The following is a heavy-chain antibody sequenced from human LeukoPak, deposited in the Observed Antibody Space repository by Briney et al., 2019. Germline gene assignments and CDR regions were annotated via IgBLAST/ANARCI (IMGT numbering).Heavy chain of an antibody. D-gene: IGHD5-24*01. V-gene: IGHV3-33*01. Sequence: PGGSLRLSCAASGFTFSSYGMHWVRQAPGKGLEWVAVIWYGGSNKYYADSVKGRFTISRDNSKNTLYLQMNSLRAEDTAVYYCAREEMATVTIDYWGQGTLVTVSS. CDR1: GFTFSSYG. J-gene: IGHJ4*02. CDR3: AREEMATVTIDY. CDR2: IWYGGSNK.